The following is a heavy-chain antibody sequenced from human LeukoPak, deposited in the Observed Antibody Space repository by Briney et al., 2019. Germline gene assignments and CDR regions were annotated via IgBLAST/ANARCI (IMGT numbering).Heavy chain of an antibody. D-gene: IGHD5-12*01. CDR2: IHIDGSST. CDR1: GFTFSSYW. J-gene: IGHJ2*01. Sequence: GGSLRFSCAASGFTFSSYWMHWVRQAPGKGLVWVSRIHIDGSSTTYADSVKGRFTISRDSAKNTLYLQMNSLRAEDTAVYYCARVDGGLPGDWYFDLWGRGTLVTVSS. V-gene: IGHV3-74*01. CDR3: ARVDGGLPGDWYFDL.